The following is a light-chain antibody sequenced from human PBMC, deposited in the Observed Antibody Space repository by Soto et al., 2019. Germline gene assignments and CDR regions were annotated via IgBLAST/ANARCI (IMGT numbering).Light chain of an antibody. Sequence: DIQMTQSPSTLSASVGDRVTITCRASQSINNWLAGYQQKPGKAPKLLIYEASSLLSGVPSRFSGSGSGTEFTLTISSLQPDDFADYYCQQYDSDSSTFGQGTKLDI. J-gene: IGKJ2*01. CDR1: QSINNW. CDR3: QQYDSDSST. V-gene: IGKV1-5*03. CDR2: EAS.